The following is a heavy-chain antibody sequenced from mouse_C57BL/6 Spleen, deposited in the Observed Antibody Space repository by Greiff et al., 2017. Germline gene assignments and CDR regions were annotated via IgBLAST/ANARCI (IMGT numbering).Heavy chain of an antibody. J-gene: IGHJ4*01. D-gene: IGHD3-2*02. Sequence: QVQLQQPGAELVMPGASVKLSCKASGYTFTSYWMHWVKQRPGQGLEWIGEIDPSDSYTNYNQKFKGKSTLTVDKSSSTAYRQLSSLTSEDSAVYYCARRGSSGYYYAMDYWGQGTSVTVSS. CDR2: IDPSDSYT. V-gene: IGHV1-69*01. CDR1: GYTFTSYW. CDR3: ARRGSSGYYYAMDY.